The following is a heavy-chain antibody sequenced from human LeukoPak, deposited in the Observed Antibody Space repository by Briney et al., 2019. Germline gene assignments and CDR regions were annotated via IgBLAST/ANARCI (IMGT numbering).Heavy chain of an antibody. CDR2: IKQDGSEK. J-gene: IGHJ4*02. V-gene: IGHV3-7*01. D-gene: IGHD3-3*01. CDR3: ARPSADFWSGYYFDY. CDR1: GFTFSSYW. Sequence: GGSLRLSCAASGFTFSSYWMSWVRQAPGKGPEWVANIKQDGSEKYYVDSVKGRFTISRDNAKNSLYLQMNSLRAEDTAVYYCARPSADFWSGYYFDYWGQGTLVTVSS.